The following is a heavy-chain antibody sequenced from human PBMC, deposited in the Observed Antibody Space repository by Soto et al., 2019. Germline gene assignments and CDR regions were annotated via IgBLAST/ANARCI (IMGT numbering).Heavy chain of an antibody. D-gene: IGHD2-2*01. CDR2: IKSKTDGGTT. J-gene: IGHJ6*02. CDR1: GFTFSNAW. V-gene: IGHV3-15*01. Sequence: PGGSLRLSCAASGFTFSNAWMSWVRQAPGKGLEWVGRIKSKTDGGTTDYAAPVKGRFTISRDDSKNTLYLQMNSLKTEDTAVYYCTTYHSTSCCYYYYGMDVWGQGTTVTVSS. CDR3: TTYHSTSCCYYYYGMDV.